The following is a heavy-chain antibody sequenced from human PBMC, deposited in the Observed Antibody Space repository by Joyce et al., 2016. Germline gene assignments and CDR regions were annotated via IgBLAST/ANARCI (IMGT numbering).Heavy chain of an antibody. CDR1: GFTFTDYY. D-gene: IGHD3-3*01. J-gene: IGHJ4*02. CDR3: ARDEAFYDFWYGYYKVY. CDR2: IKPKSGAT. V-gene: IGHV1-2*02. Sequence: QVQLVQSGAEMKKPGASVTVSCKASGFTFTDYYIHWVRQAPGQGLEWMGWIKPKSGATNYTQKFQGRITMTRDTSISTAYMELGRLRSDDTAVYYCARDEAFYDFWYGYYKVYWGQGTLVTVSS.